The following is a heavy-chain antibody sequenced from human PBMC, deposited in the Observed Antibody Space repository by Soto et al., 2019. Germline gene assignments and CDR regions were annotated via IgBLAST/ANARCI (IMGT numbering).Heavy chain of an antibody. CDR2: ISSDGSNK. D-gene: IGHD2-15*01. CDR3: AKELGVDRPRATYYHGMDA. Sequence: QVQLVESGGGGVQPGRSLRLSCAVSGLTFSSYGMHWVRQAPGKGLEWMAVISSDGSNKYYTDSVKGRFTISRDNSNNTLYLKMNSLRAEDTAVYYCAKELGVDRPRATYYHGMDAWGQETTVNASS. V-gene: IGHV3-30*18. CDR1: GLTFSSYG. J-gene: IGHJ6*02.